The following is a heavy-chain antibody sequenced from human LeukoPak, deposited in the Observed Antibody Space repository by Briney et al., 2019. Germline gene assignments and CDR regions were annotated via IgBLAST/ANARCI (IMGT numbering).Heavy chain of an antibody. J-gene: IGHJ4*02. V-gene: IGHV3-53*01. CDR1: GFTVSRNF. D-gene: IGHD4-17*01. CDR3: ARGFANGDYTLDY. Sequence: GGSLRLSCAASGFTVSRNFMNSVRPAPGGGVGWVLVLYRGGSTYYADSVEGRFTISRDNSKNTLSLQMNSLRADDTAVYYCARGFANGDYTLDYWGQGTLVTVSS. CDR2: LYRGGST.